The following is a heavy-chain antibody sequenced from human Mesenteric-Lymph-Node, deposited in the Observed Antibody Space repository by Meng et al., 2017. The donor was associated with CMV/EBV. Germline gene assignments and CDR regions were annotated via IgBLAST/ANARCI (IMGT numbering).Heavy chain of an antibody. D-gene: IGHD2-2*01. CDR2: IYSDGDKSNI. CDR1: GFTFRSYS. Sequence: GESLKISCAASGFTFRSYSMNWVRQAPGKGLEWVARIYSDGDKSNIKYADSVKGRFTISRDNAKSTLYLQMNSLRVEDTAVYYCARSTPSKTDQRAWGLGTLVTVSS. J-gene: IGHJ4*02. V-gene: IGHV3-74*03. CDR3: ARSTPSKTDQRA.